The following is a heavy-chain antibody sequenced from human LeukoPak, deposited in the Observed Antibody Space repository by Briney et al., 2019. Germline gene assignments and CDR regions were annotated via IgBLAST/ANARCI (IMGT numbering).Heavy chain of an antibody. CDR1: GFTFSRYW. CDR2: IKQDGSEK. J-gene: IGHJ5*02. D-gene: IGHD3-3*01. Sequence: PGGSLRLSCAASGFTFSRYWMTWVRQAPGKGLEWVANIKQDGSEKYYVDSVKGRFTISRDNAKNSLYLQMNSLRADDTAMYYCARVTFFWSGCPSWGQGTLVTVSS. CDR3: ARVTFFWSGCPS. V-gene: IGHV3-7*01.